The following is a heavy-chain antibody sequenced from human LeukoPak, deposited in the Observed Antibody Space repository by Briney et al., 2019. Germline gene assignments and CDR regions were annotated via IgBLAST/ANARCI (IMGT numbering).Heavy chain of an antibody. J-gene: IGHJ4*02. D-gene: IGHD6-13*01. CDR1: GGSFSGYY. CDR2: INHSGST. CDR3: ARRPNSSSWLDYFDY. Sequence: SETLSLTCAVYGGSFSGYYWSWIRQPPGKGLEWIGEINHSGSTNYNPSLKSRVTISVDTSKNQFSLNLSSVTAADTAVYYCARRPNSSSWLDYFDYWGQGTLVTVSS. V-gene: IGHV4-34*01.